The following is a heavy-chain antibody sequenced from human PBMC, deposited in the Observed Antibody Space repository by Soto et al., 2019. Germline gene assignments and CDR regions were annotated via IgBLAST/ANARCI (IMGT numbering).Heavy chain of an antibody. V-gene: IGHV3-23*01. D-gene: IGHD3-16*01. CDR2: ISATGGGT. Sequence: PGRSLRLSCADSGFKLSNYAMSWVRQAPGKGLEWVSLISATGGGTYYADSVKGRFTISRDNSHNTLYLQVHSLTAEDTAVYYCAKDRRAGGNSAFYFGFWGQGAQVTVTS. CDR1: GFKLSNYA. CDR3: AKDRRAGGNSAFYFGF. J-gene: IGHJ4*02.